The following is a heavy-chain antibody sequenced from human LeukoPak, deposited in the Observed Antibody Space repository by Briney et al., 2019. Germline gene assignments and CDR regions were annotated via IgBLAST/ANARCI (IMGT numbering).Heavy chain of an antibody. D-gene: IGHD3-22*01. CDR3: ARDQWSYYDSSGYYSLDY. V-gene: IGHV4-4*07. CDR1: GGSISSYY. J-gene: IGHJ4*02. Sequence: SETLSLTCTVSGGSISSYYWSWIRQPAGKGLEWIGRIYTSGSTNYNPSLKGRVTMSVDTSKNQFSLKLSSVTAADTAVYYCARDQWSYYDSSGYYSLDYWGQGTLVTVSS. CDR2: IYTSGST.